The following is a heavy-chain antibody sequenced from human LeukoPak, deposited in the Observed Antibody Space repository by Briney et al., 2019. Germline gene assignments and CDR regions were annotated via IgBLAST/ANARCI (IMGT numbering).Heavy chain of an antibody. CDR2: IYYSGGT. Sequence: SETLSLTCTVSGGSISNYYWHWIRQPPGKGLEWIGYIYYSGGTNYNPSLKSRVTISVDTSKNQFSLKLSSVTAADTAVYYCARMSYNNWFDPWGQGTLVTVSS. J-gene: IGHJ5*02. CDR3: ARMSYNNWFDP. V-gene: IGHV4-59*01. CDR1: GGSISNYY. D-gene: IGHD1-1*01.